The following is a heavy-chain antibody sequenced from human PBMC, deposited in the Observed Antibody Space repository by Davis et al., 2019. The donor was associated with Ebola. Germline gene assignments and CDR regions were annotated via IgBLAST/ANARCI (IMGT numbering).Heavy chain of an antibody. Sequence: GESLKISCATSGFSFSDYGVHWVRHAPGKALEWIAFIRNNGNNKYYADSVKGRFTISRDNSKNTLYLQMNSLRAEDTAVYYCAKALTVWGNDRYFDYWGQGTLVTVSS. J-gene: IGHJ4*02. D-gene: IGHD1-1*01. CDR1: GFSFSDYG. V-gene: IGHV3-30*02. CDR3: AKALTVWGNDRYFDY. CDR2: IRNNGNNK.